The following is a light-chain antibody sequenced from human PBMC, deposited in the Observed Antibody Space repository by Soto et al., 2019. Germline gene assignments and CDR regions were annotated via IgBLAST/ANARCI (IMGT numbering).Light chain of an antibody. V-gene: IGKV2-30*01. CDR2: KVS. CDR1: QSLVYSDGNTY. J-gene: IGKJ2*01. Sequence: DVVMTQSPLSLPVTLGQPASISCRSSQSLVYSDGNTYLNWFQQRPGQSPRRLIYKVSNRYSGVPDSSSGSGPGTDFTLKTSRVEAEDVGVYYCMHGTHWPPYTFGQGTKLEIK. CDR3: MHGTHWPPYT.